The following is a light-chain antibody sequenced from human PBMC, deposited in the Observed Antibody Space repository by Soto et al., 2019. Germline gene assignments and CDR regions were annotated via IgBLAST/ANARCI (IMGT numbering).Light chain of an antibody. V-gene: IGLV2-8*01. CDR3: SSYAGSNNLV. J-gene: IGLJ2*01. Sequence: QSALTQPPSASGSPGQSVTISCTGTSSDIGGYNYVSWYQQHPGKAPKLMLYDVSKRPSGVPDRFSGSKSGNTASLTVSGLQAADEADYYCSSYAGSNNLVFGGGTKLTVL. CDR2: DVS. CDR1: SSDIGGYNY.